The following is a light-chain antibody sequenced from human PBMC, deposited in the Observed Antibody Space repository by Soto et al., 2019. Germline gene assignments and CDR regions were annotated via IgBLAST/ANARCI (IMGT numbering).Light chain of an antibody. CDR3: QQYNNWPFT. V-gene: IGKV3D-15*01. Sequence: EIVMTQSPATLSVSPGERATLSCRASQSVSSNLAWYQQKPGQAPRLLIYGASTRATGIPARFSGSGSGTEFPLTISSMQSEDFAVYYCQQYNNWPFTFGPGTKVDIQ. J-gene: IGKJ3*01. CDR1: QSVSSN. CDR2: GAS.